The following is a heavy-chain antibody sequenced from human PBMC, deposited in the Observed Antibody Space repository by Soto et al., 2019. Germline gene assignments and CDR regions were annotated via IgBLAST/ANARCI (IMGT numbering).Heavy chain of an antibody. CDR3: ARLGYSYGKIDY. V-gene: IGHV3-33*01. CDR1: GFTFSSYG. Sequence: PGGSLRLSCAASGFTFSSYGMHWVRQAPGKGLEWVAVIWYDGSNKYYADSVKGRFTISRDNSKNTLYLQMNSLRAEDTAVYYCARLGYSYGKIDYWGQGTLVTVSS. D-gene: IGHD5-18*01. CDR2: IWYDGSNK. J-gene: IGHJ4*02.